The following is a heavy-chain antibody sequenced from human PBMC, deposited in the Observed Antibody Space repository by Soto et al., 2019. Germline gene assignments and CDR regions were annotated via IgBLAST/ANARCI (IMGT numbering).Heavy chain of an antibody. CDR2: IGTAGDT. CDR3: ARDGGYGGNYWYFDL. V-gene: IGHV3-13*01. D-gene: IGHD4-17*01. CDR1: GFTFSSYD. J-gene: IGHJ2*01. Sequence: EVQLVESGGGLVQPGGSLRLSCAASGFTFSSYDMHWVRQATGKGLEWVSAIGTAGDTYYPGSVKGRFTISRENAKNPLYLQMNSLRAGDTAVYYCARDGGYGGNYWYFDLWGRGTLVTVSS.